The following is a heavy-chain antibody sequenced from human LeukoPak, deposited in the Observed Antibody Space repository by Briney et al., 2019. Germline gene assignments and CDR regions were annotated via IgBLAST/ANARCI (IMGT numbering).Heavy chain of an antibody. D-gene: IGHD2-21*01. Sequence: SETLSLTCNVTGGSTSNYFWSWIRQPAEKGLEWKGLQWIGRIHTSGTTNYNPSLKSRVTISVDTSKNQFSLKLSSVTAADTAVYYCARFALSHCGGDCYQSPLDAFNIWGQGTMVTVSS. V-gene: IGHV4-4*07. CDR1: GGSTSNYF. CDR2: IHTSGTT. J-gene: IGHJ3*02. CDR3: ARFALSHCGGDCYQSPLDAFNI.